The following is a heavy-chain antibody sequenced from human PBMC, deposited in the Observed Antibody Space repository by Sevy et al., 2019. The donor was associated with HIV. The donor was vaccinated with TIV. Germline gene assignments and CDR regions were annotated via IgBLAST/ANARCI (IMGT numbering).Heavy chain of an antibody. D-gene: IGHD3-22*01. J-gene: IGHJ4*02. Sequence: ASVKVSCKVSGYTLTKLSMHWVRQVRGKGLEWMGSFDPEDGKRIYAQKFQGRFTMTVDTSTDTGYLDLNSLRSEDSAVYFCATTKDYYESSGDPFDYWGQGTLVTVSS. CDR3: ATTKDYYESSGDPFDY. CDR1: GYTLTKLS. V-gene: IGHV1-24*01. CDR2: FDPEDGKR.